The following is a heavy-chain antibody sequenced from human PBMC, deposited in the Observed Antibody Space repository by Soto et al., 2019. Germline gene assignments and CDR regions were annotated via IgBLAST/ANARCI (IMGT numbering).Heavy chain of an antibody. CDR2: ISSDGSNK. D-gene: IGHD6-13*01. CDR1: GLTFSGHA. J-gene: IGHJ4*02. V-gene: IGHV3-30-3*01. CDR3: GKGWGGIATAGVDQ. Sequence: QVQLVESGGGVVQPGRSLRLSCAASGLTFSGHAMHWVRQAPGKGLEWVAIISSDGSNKYYADSVQGRFTISRDNSKNMLYLQMHSLGAEDTAVYDCGKGWGGIATAGVDQWGQGTLVTVSS.